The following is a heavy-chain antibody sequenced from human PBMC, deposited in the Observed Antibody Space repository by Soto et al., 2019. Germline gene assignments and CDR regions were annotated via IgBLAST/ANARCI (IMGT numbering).Heavy chain of an antibody. D-gene: IGHD4-4*01. Sequence: EVQLVESGGGLVRPGGSLRLSCAASGFTFSYYWMHWVRQAPGKGLVWVSRIHSDGSSTTYADFVKGRFIISRDNARNAVDLQMNSVGVEDTALYYCARGDSVAFDLWGQGTVFTVSS. V-gene: IGHV3-74*01. CDR3: ARGDSVAFDL. CDR1: GFTFSYYW. CDR2: IHSDGSST. J-gene: IGHJ3*01.